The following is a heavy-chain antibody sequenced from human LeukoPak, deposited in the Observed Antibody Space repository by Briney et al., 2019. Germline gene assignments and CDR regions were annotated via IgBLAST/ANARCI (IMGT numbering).Heavy chain of an antibody. D-gene: IGHD3-10*01. CDR3: ARDGSGDYFDY. CDR1: GFTFSSYG. V-gene: IGHV3-33*01. J-gene: IGHJ4*02. Sequence: GRSLRLSCAASGFTFSSYGMHWVRQAPGKGLEWVAVIWYDGSNKYYADSVKGRFTISRDNSKNTLYLQMNSLGAEDTAVYYCARDGSGDYFDYWGQGTLVTVSS. CDR2: IWYDGSNK.